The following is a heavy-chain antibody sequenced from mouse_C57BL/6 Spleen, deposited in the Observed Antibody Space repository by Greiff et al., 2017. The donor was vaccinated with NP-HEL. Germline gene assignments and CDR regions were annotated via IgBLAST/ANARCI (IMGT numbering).Heavy chain of an antibody. CDR2: ISSGSSTI. V-gene: IGHV5-17*01. D-gene: IGHD2-4*01. CDR1: GFTFSDYG. J-gene: IGHJ4*01. CDR3: ARVITTAGYYAMDY. Sequence: EVKLMESGGGLVKPGGSLKLSCAASGFTFSDYGMHWVRQAPEKGLEWVAYISSGSSTIYYADTVKGRFTISRDNAKNTLFLQMTSLRSEDTAMYYCARVITTAGYYAMDYWGQGTSVTVSS.